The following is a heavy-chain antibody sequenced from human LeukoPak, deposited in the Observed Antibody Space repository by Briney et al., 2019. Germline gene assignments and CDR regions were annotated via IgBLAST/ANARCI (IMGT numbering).Heavy chain of an antibody. Sequence: GGSLRLSCAASGFTFSTYAMNWVRQAPGKGLEWVSAISGSGVSTYYADSVKGRFTISRDNSKNTLYLQMNSLTAEDTAVYYCVRRMEQWLIIDSWGQGALVTVSS. V-gene: IGHV3-23*01. CDR1: GFTFSTYA. J-gene: IGHJ4*02. D-gene: IGHD6-19*01. CDR3: VRRMEQWLIIDS. CDR2: ISGSGVST.